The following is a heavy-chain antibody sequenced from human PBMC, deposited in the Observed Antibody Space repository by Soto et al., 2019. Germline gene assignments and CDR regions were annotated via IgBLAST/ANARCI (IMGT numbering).Heavy chain of an antibody. D-gene: IGHD1-26*01. CDR1: GFTFGSYA. CDR2: LVGNGVTT. CDR3: AKALLPSVSFFYNMDG. V-gene: IGHV3-23*01. J-gene: IGHJ6*03. Sequence: EGQLLESGGGLVQPGGSLRLSCVVSGFTFGSYAMSWVRQAPEKGPEWVAMLVGNGVTTYHADSVKVRFPISGDKSNSTLFLQMNSLRADDTSVYYCAKALLPSVSFFYNMDGWGRG.